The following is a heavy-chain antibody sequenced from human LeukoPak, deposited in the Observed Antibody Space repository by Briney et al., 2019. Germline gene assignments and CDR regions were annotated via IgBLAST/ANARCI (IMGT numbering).Heavy chain of an antibody. V-gene: IGHV3-30*02. CDR3: AKGYGREASYYYYYMDV. J-gene: IGHJ6*03. CDR1: GFTFSSYG. CDR2: IRYDGSNK. D-gene: IGHD1-26*01. Sequence: PGGSLRLSCAASGFTFSSYGMHWVRQAPGKGLEWVAFIRYDGSNKYYADSVKGRFTISRDNSKNTLYLQMNSLRAEDTAVYYCAKGYGREASYYYYYMDVWGKGTTVTISS.